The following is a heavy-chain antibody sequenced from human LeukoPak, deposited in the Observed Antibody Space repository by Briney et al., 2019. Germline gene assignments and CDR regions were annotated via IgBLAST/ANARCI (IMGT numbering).Heavy chain of an antibody. D-gene: IGHD5-24*01. Sequence: SVKVSCKASGGTFSSYAISWVRQAPGQGLEWMGGIIPIFGTANYAQKFQGRVTITADESTSTAYMELSSLRSEDTAVYYCARAGEMATIGSAFDIWGQGTMVTISS. J-gene: IGHJ3*02. CDR1: GGTFSSYA. V-gene: IGHV1-69*13. CDR3: ARAGEMATIGSAFDI. CDR2: IIPIFGTA.